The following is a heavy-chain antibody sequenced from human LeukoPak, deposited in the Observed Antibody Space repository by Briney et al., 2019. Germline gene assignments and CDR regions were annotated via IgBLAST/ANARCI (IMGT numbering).Heavy chain of an antibody. J-gene: IGHJ4*02. Sequence: GASVKVSCKASGGTFSSYAISWVRQAPGQGLEWMGRIIPILGIANYAQKFQGRVTITADKSTSTAYMELSSLRSEDTAVYYCASATISGYSYGYLFDYWGQGTLVTVSS. V-gene: IGHV1-69*04. D-gene: IGHD5-18*01. CDR3: ASATISGYSYGYLFDY. CDR2: IIPILGIA. CDR1: GGTFSSYA.